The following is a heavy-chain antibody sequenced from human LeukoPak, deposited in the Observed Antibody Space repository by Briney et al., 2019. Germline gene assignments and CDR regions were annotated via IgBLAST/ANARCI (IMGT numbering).Heavy chain of an antibody. J-gene: IGHJ4*02. Sequence: GASVKVSCKSSGCTFANYYLHWVRQAPGEGLEWMGMINPVGGSTTYTQKFQGRVTMTRDTSTSTIYMDLSSLRSEDTAVYYCARGGSLAAAPHLYYFDYWGQGSLVTVSS. CDR3: ARGGSLAAAPHLYYFDY. CDR1: GCTFANYY. V-gene: IGHV1-46*01. CDR2: INPVGGST. D-gene: IGHD6-19*01.